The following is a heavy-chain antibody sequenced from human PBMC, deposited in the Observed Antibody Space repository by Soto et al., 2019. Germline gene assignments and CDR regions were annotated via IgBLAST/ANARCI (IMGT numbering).Heavy chain of an antibody. Sequence: SETLSLTCTVSGVPVSSYYWTWIRQPPGKGLEYLGFVYHPGRTNYSPSLRSRVTLSLDTSSNQFSLKMTSVTTADTAIYHCARGRGGTPLRFDPWGQGTLVTVSA. CDR2: VYHPGRT. D-gene: IGHD3-10*01. V-gene: IGHV4-59*02. CDR3: ARGRGGTPLRFDP. J-gene: IGHJ5*02. CDR1: GVPVSSYY.